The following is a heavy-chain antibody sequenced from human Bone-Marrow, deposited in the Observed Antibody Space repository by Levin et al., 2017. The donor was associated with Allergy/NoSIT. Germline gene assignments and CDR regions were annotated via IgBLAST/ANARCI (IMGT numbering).Heavy chain of an antibody. CDR2: ISKGGATI. D-gene: IGHD3-10*01. CDR1: GFSFNDYY. V-gene: IGHV3-11*01. J-gene: IGHJ4*02. Sequence: GGSLRLSCAASGFSFNDYYMGWMRQAPGRGLEWVSHISKGGATIYDADSVRGRFTISRDNAKNSLYLQMNSLRAEDTAVYYCARARGSYSFDSWGQGTLVTVSS. CDR3: ARARGSYSFDS.